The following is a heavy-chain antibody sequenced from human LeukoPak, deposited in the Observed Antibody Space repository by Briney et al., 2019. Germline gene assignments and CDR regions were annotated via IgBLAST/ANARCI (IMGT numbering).Heavy chain of an antibody. D-gene: IGHD2-15*01. CDR1: GLTFSSYA. Sequence: GGSLRLSCAASGLTFSSYAMNWVRQPPGKGLEWVSAISGSGGSTYYADSVKGRFTISRDNSKKTLYLQMNSLRAEDTAVYFCIRGGVAANNYYYYMDVWGRGTTVIVSS. J-gene: IGHJ6*03. CDR3: IRGGVAANNYYYYMDV. V-gene: IGHV3-23*01. CDR2: ISGSGGST.